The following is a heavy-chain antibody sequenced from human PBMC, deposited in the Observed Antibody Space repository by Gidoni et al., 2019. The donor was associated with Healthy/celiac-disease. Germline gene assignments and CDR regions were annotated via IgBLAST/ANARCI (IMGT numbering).Heavy chain of an antibody. CDR3: AREAVVVAATWDY. Sequence: EVQLVESGGGLVKPGGSLRLSCAASGFTFSSYSMNWVRQAPGKGLEWVSSISSSSSYIYYADSVKGRFTISRDNAKNSLYLQMNSLRAEDTAVYYCAREAVVVAATWDYWGQGTLVTVSS. V-gene: IGHV3-21*01. J-gene: IGHJ4*02. CDR2: ISSSSSYI. D-gene: IGHD2-15*01. CDR1: GFTFSSYS.